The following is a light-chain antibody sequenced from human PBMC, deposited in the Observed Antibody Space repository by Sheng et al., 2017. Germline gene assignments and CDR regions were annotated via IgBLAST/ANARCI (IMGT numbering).Light chain of an antibody. V-gene: IGKV1-12*01. CDR3: QQGSSFPHT. CDR2: AAS. CDR1: QGISSW. J-gene: IGKJ2*01. Sequence: DIQMTQSPSFVSASVGDRVTISCRASQGISSWLAWYQKKPGRAPRLLIYAASNLQSGVPSRFSGSGSGTDFTLTISSLQPEDFATYFCQQGSSFPHTFGQGTKLEIK.